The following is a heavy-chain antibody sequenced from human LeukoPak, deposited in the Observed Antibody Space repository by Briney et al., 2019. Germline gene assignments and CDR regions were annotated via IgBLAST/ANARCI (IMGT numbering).Heavy chain of an antibody. CDR1: GGSFSGYY. Sequence: SETLSLTCAVYGGSFSGYYWSWIRQPPGKGLEWIGEINHSGSTNYNPSLKSRVTISVDTSKNQFSLKLSSVTAADTAVYYCARAGLYYYDSSGSDYFDYWGQGTLVTVSS. CDR2: INHSGST. D-gene: IGHD3-22*01. J-gene: IGHJ4*02. CDR3: ARAGLYYYDSSGSDYFDY. V-gene: IGHV4-34*01.